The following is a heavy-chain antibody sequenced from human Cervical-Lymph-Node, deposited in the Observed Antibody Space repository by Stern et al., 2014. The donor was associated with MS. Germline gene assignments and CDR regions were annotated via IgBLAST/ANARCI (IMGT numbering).Heavy chain of an antibody. CDR1: GYTFTDYY. CDR3: VRSREYCGPACWGYFED. Sequence: VQLVESGAEVKNPGASVRVSCKASGYTFTDYYVHWVRQAPGQGPEWMGRIHPKSGDTNYAQRVLCRVTMTRDPSITTSYLEFSSRSSDDTAVYYCVRSREYCGPACWGYFEDWGQGTLVTVSS. D-gene: IGHD2-21*01. V-gene: IGHV1-2*06. CDR2: IHPKSGDT. J-gene: IGHJ4*02.